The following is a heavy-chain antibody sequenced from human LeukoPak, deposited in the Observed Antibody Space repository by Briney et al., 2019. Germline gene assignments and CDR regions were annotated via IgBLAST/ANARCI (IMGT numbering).Heavy chain of an antibody. CDR2: IIPIFGTA. CDR3: ARVGTGDYAYYYYYYMDV. CDR1: GGTFSSYA. J-gene: IGHJ6*03. V-gene: IGHV1-69*06. D-gene: IGHD4-17*01. Sequence: ASVKVSCKASGGTFSSYAISWVRQAPGQGLEWMGGIIPIFGTANYAQKFQGRVTITADKSTSTAYMELSSLRSEDTAVYYCARVGTGDYAYYYYYYMDVWSKGTTVTVSS.